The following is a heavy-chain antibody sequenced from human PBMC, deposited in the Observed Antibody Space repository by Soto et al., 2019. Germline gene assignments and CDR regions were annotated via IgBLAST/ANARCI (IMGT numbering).Heavy chain of an antibody. CDR2: ISAYNGNT. J-gene: IGHJ6*02. Sequence: AASVKVSCKASGYTFTSYGISWVRQAPGQGLEWMGWISAYNGNTNYAQKLQGRVTMTTDTSTSTAYMELRSLRSDDTAVYYCAREGGPDYYYYGMDVWGQGTTVTVSS. CDR3: AREGGPDYYYYGMDV. CDR1: GYTFTSYG. V-gene: IGHV1-18*04. D-gene: IGHD3-16*01.